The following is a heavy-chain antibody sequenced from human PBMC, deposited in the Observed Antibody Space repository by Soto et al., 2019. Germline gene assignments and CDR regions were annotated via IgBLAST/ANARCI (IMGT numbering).Heavy chain of an antibody. CDR3: ARVPRYSYDIVAVPAVMFDDWFDP. CDR2: INAGNGDT. Sequence: QVQLVQSGAEVKRPGASVKVSCKACGYIFMNYAVNWVRQAPGQSLEWVGWINAGNGDTKYSQRFQGRVTIIRDTSASTAYMELSSLRSEDTAVYYCARVPRYSYDIVAVPAVMFDDWFDPWGQGTLVTVSS. J-gene: IGHJ5*02. CDR1: GYIFMNYA. D-gene: IGHD2-2*01. V-gene: IGHV1-3*01.